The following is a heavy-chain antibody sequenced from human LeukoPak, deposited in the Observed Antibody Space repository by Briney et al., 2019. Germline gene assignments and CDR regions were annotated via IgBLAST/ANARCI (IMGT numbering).Heavy chain of an antibody. Sequence: GRSLRLSCAASGFTFDDYAMHWVRQAPGKGLEWVSGINWNSGRIGYADSVKGRFTISRDNAKNSLYLQMNSLRAEDTALYYCAKADCGGDCCIDYWGQGTLVTVSS. CDR3: AKADCGGDCCIDY. D-gene: IGHD2-21*02. J-gene: IGHJ4*02. CDR1: GFTFDDYA. V-gene: IGHV3-9*01. CDR2: INWNSGRI.